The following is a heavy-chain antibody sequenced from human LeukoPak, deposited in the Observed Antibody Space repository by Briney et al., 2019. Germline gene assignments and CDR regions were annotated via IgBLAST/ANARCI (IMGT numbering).Heavy chain of an antibody. J-gene: IGHJ6*02. CDR3: ARITRGTVTTSYGMDV. D-gene: IGHD4-17*01. CDR1: GGSFSGYY. Sequence: SETLSLTCAVYGGSFSGYYWSWIRQPPGKGLEWIGEINHSGSTNYNPSLKSRVTISVDTSKNQFSLKLSSVTAADTAIYYCARITRGTVTTSYGMDVWGQGTTVTVSS. V-gene: IGHV4-34*01. CDR2: INHSGST.